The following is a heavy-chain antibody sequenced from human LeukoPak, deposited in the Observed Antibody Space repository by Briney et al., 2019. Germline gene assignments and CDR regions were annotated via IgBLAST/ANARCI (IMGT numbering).Heavy chain of an antibody. V-gene: IGHV4-39*01. Sequence: SETLSLTCTVSGGSISSSGYYWGWIRQPPGKGLEWIGSIYYSGSTNYNPSLKSRVTISVDTSKNQFSLKLSSVTAADTAVYYCARVDYGDTVYYDYWGQGTLVTVSS. CDR2: IYYSGST. D-gene: IGHD4-17*01. CDR3: ARVDYGDTVYYDY. J-gene: IGHJ4*02. CDR1: GGSISSSGYY.